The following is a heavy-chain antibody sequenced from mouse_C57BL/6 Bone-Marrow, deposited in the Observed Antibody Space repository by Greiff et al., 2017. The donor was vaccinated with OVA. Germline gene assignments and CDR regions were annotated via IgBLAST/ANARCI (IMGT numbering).Heavy chain of an antibody. J-gene: IGHJ4*01. CDR2: IFPGSGST. CDR1: GYTFTDYY. Sequence: VKLQESGPELVKPGASVKISCKASGYTFTDYYINWVKQRPGQGLEWIGWIFPGSGSTYYNEKFKGKATLTVDKSSSTAYMLLSSLTSEDSAVYFCASEALLRTRDAMDYWGQGTSVTVSS. V-gene: IGHV1-75*01. CDR3: ASEALLRTRDAMDY. D-gene: IGHD1-2*01.